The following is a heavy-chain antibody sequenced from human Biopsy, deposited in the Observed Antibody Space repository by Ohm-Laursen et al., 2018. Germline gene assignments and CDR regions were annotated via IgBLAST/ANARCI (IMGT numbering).Heavy chain of an antibody. Sequence: SSVKVSCKAPGGTFSNYGVNWVRQAPGQGLEWLGGNIPILGTGNYAQKFQDRVTVAADTSTSTATMELRGLRSDDTAAYYCATKLTGYFHHWGQGTLVIVSS. CDR2: NIPILGTG. CDR3: ATKLTGYFHH. V-gene: IGHV1-69*06. CDR1: GGTFSNYG. D-gene: IGHD3-9*01. J-gene: IGHJ1*01.